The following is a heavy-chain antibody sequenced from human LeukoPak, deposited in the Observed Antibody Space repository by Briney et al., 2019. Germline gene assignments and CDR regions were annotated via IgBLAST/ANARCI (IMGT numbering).Heavy chain of an antibody. CDR2: ISAYNGNT. Sequence: GASVKVSCKASGGTFSSYAISWVRQAPGQGLEWMVWISAYNGNTNYAQKLQGRVTMTTDTSTSTAYMELRSLRCDDTAVYYCARGYCSGGSCQRFDYWGQGTLVSVSS. CDR1: GGTFSSYA. V-gene: IGHV1-18*01. J-gene: IGHJ4*02. D-gene: IGHD2-15*01. CDR3: ARGYCSGGSCQRFDY.